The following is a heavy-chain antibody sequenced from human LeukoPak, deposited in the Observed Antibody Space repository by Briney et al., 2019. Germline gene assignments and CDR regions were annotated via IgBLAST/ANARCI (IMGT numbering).Heavy chain of an antibody. CDR1: SFY. D-gene: IGHD5-12*01. CDR2: IYTSGST. CDR3: AKGAYDYIEIAYFDY. V-gene: IGHV4-4*07. J-gene: IGHJ4*02. Sequence: SFYWSWIRQPAGKRLEWIGRIYTSGSTNYIPSLKSRVTMSVDTSKNQFSLKLSSVTAADTAVYYCAKGAYDYIEIAYFDYWGQGSLVTVSS.